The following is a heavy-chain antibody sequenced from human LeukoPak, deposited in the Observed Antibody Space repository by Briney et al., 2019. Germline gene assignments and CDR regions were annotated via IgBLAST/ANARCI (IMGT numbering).Heavy chain of an antibody. V-gene: IGHV3-30-3*01. CDR1: GFTVSSNY. CDR3: ARQNSGWYYYFDY. J-gene: IGHJ4*02. CDR2: ISLDGNNE. D-gene: IGHD6-19*01. Sequence: GGSLRLSCAASGFTVSSNYMSWVRQAPGKGLEWVAVISLDGNNEYYADSVKGRFSLSRDNSMNTLYLQLNSLRTKDTAMYYCARQNSGWYYYFDYWGQGTLVTVSS.